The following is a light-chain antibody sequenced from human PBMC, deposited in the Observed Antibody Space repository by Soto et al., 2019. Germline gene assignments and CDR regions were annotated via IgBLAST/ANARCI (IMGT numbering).Light chain of an antibody. V-gene: IGLV2-14*01. CDR3: SSYTSSSTPQYV. J-gene: IGLJ1*01. CDR2: DVS. Sequence: QSALTQPASVSGSPGQSIPISCTGTSSDVGGYNYVSWYQQHPGKAPKLMIYDVSNRPSGVSNRFSGSKSGNTASLTISGLQAEDEADYYCSSYTSSSTPQYVFGTGTKVTVL. CDR1: SSDVGGYNY.